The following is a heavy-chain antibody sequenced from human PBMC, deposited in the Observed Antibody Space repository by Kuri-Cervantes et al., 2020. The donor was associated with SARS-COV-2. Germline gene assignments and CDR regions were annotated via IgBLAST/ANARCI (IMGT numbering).Heavy chain of an antibody. CDR2: IYYSGST. CDR3: ARDTRLGCSGTSCYSFFDY. J-gene: IGHJ4*02. V-gene: IGHV4-59*12. Sequence: ESLKISCTVSGGSISSYYWSWIRQPPGKGLEWIGYIYYSGSTNYNPSLKSRVTISVDTSKNKFSLNLSSVTAADTAVYYCARDTRLGCSGTSCYSFFDYWGQGTLVTVSS. CDR1: GGSISSYY. D-gene: IGHD2-2*01.